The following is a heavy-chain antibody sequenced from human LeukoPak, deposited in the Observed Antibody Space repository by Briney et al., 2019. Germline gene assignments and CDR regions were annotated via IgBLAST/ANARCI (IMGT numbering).Heavy chain of an antibody. CDR1: GGSISSGGYS. V-gene: IGHV4-30-2*01. CDR2: IYHSGST. D-gene: IGHD4-11*01. J-gene: IGHJ6*02. CDR3: ARAPRTPTVTTGASHYYGMDV. Sequence: SETLSLTCAVSGGSISSGGYSWSWIRQPPGKGLEWIGYIYHSGSTYYNPSLKSRVTISVDRSKSQFSLKLSSVTAADTAVYYCARAPRTPTVTTGASHYYGMDVWGQGTTVTVSS.